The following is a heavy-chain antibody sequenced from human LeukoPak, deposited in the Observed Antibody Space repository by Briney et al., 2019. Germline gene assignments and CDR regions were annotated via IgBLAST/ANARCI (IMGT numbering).Heavy chain of an antibody. CDR2: INHSGST. CDR3: ASLLITVVRGALPWFDP. J-gene: IGHJ5*02. D-gene: IGHD3-10*01. Sequence: SETLSLTRADHGGSFSGYYWSWIRQPPRKGLQRIGEINHSGSTKYNTSLKSRVTISVDTSKNQFSLKLSTVTAADTAVYYCASLLITVVRGALPWFDPRGQGTLVTVSS. V-gene: IGHV4-34*01. CDR1: GGSFSGYY.